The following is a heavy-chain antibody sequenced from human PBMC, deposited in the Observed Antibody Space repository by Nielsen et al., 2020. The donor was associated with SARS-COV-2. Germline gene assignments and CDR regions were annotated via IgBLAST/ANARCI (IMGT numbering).Heavy chain of an antibody. Sequence: WIRQPPGKGLEWVAVISYDGSNKYYADSVKGRFTISRDNSKNTLYLQMNSLRAEDTAVYYCAKRSGDGEIYCSSTSCYERGYYFDYWGQGTLVTVSS. D-gene: IGHD2-2*01. CDR2: ISYDGSNK. V-gene: IGHV3-30*18. J-gene: IGHJ4*02. CDR3: AKRSGDGEIYCSSTSCYERGYYFDY.